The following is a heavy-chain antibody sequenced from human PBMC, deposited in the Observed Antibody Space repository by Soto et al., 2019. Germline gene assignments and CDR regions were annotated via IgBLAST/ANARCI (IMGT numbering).Heavy chain of an antibody. Sequence: PSETLSLTCTVSGGCISSRGYYWGWIRQPPGKGLEWIGSIYYSGSTYYNPSLKSRVTISVDTSKNQFSLKLSSVTAADTAVYYCARRTGGDYVYGPYYYYGMDVWGQGTTLTVSS. V-gene: IGHV4-39*01. CDR2: IYYSGST. CDR3: ARRTGGDYVYGPYYYYGMDV. D-gene: IGHD4-17*01. J-gene: IGHJ6*02. CDR1: GGCISSRGYY.